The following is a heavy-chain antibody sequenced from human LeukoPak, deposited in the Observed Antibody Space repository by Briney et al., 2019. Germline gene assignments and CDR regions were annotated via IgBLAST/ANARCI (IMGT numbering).Heavy chain of an antibody. CDR1: GHIFTRTG. J-gene: IGHJ4*02. V-gene: IGHV1-2*02. D-gene: IGHD5-24*01. CDR2: INPNSGGT. Sequence: ASVKVSCKASGHIFTRTGINWVRQAPGQGLEWMGWINPNSGGTNYAQKFQGRVTMTRDTSISTAYMELSRLRSDDTAVYYCARERWLQLSSQPNYYFDYWGQGTLVTVSS. CDR3: ARERWLQLSSQPNYYFDY.